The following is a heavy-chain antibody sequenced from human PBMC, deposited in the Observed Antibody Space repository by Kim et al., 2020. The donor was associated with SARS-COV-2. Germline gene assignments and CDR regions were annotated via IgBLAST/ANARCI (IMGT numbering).Heavy chain of an antibody. Sequence: SVKVSCKASGGTFSSYAISWVRQAPGHALEWMGGIIPIFGTANYAQRFQGRVTITADTSTSTAYMELSSLRSEDTAVYYCARSPYSGYYYFDYWGQGTLVTVSS. D-gene: IGHD5-12*01. J-gene: IGHJ4*02. CDR1: GGTFSSYA. CDR3: ARSPYSGYYYFDY. CDR2: IIPIFGTA. V-gene: IGHV1-69*06.